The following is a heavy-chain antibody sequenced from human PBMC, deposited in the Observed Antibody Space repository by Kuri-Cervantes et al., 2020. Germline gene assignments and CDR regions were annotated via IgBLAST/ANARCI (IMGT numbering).Heavy chain of an antibody. CDR1: GFTFSDYY. J-gene: IGHJ6*02. D-gene: IGHD6-13*01. V-gene: IGHV3-11*04. Sequence: GESLKISCAASGFTFSDYYMSWIRQAPGKGLEWVSYISSSGSTIYYADSVKGRFTISRDNAKNSLYLQMNSLRAEDTAVYYCARDPEIAAAGTGWYYYGMDVWGQGTTVTVSS. CDR3: ARDPEIAAAGTGWYYYGMDV. CDR2: ISSSGSTI.